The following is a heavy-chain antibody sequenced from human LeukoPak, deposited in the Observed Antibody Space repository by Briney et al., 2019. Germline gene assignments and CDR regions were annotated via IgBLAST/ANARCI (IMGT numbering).Heavy chain of an antibody. CDR2: ITKSGDQT. CDR1: GITFSNSA. D-gene: IGHD5-24*01. Sequence: GGSLRLSCVPSGITFSNSALSWVRQAPGKGLEWVSTITKSGDQTYYADSVRGLFTISRDNSKNTLYLQMNSLRAEDTAVYHCVKSAGKDGYRDVFDIWGQGTVVTVSS. CDR3: VKSAGKDGYRDVFDI. J-gene: IGHJ3*02. V-gene: IGHV3-23*01.